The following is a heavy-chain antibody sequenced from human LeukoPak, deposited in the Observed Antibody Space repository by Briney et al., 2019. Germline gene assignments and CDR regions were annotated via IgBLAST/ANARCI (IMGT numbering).Heavy chain of an antibody. CDR2: IYTSGST. V-gene: IGHV4-61*02. Sequence: SQTLSLTCTVSGGSISSGSYYWSWIRQPAGKGLGWIGRIYTSGSTNYNPSLKSRVTISVDTSKNQFSLKLSSVTAADTAVYYCARGSYSSSFLSFDYWGQGTLVTVSS. D-gene: IGHD6-6*01. J-gene: IGHJ4*02. CDR1: GGSISSGSYY. CDR3: ARGSYSSSFLSFDY.